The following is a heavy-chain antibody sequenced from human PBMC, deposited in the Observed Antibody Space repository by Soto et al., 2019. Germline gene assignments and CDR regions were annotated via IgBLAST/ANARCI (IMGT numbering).Heavy chain of an antibody. CDR3: ARGMTPPGAPAWYYFDS. J-gene: IGHJ4*02. Sequence: SETLSVTCTVSGASITCSSYWSWIRQPAGKGLEWIGRFSLSGTTSYNPSLRSRVTMSADVSKNQFSLRLTSVTAADTALYYCARGMTPPGAPAWYYFDSWGQGTLVTVSS. CDR1: GASITCSSY. CDR2: FSLSGTT. D-gene: IGHD2-8*02. V-gene: IGHV4-4*07.